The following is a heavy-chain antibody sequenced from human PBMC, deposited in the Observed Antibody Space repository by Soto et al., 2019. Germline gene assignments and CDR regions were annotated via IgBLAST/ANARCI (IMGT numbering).Heavy chain of an antibody. CDR2: VNPNSGGT. CDR1: GYTFTGYY. J-gene: IGHJ4*02. CDR3: VTSRVSIAVAGETEYYFDY. V-gene: IGHV1-2*04. D-gene: IGHD6-19*01. Sequence: QVQLVQSGAEVKKPGASVKVSCKASGYTFTGYYIHWVRQAPGQGLEWMGWVNPNSGGTNYAQKLQGWVTMTRDTASSTAYMELSRLRSDDTAVYYCVTSRVSIAVAGETEYYFDYWGQGTLVTVSS.